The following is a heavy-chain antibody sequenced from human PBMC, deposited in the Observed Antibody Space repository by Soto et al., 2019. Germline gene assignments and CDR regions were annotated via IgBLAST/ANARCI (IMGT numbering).Heavy chain of an antibody. CDR2: IYHSGST. CDR1: GYSISSGYY. CDR3: ARENYDSSGYYYAGFDY. V-gene: IGHV4-38-2*02. Sequence: SETLSLTCAVSGYSISSGYYWGWIRQPPGKGLEWIGSIYHSGSTYYNPSLKSRVTISVDTSKNQFSLKLSSVTAADTAVYYCARENYDSSGYYYAGFDYWGQGTLVT. D-gene: IGHD3-22*01. J-gene: IGHJ4*02.